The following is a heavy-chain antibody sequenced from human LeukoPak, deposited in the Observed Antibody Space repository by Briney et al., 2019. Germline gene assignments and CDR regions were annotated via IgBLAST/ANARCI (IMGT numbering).Heavy chain of an antibody. CDR3: ARDKSWRYCSSTSCTGFDY. D-gene: IGHD2-2*01. Sequence: ASVKVSCKASGYTFTGYYMHWVRQAPGQGLEWMGWINPNSGGTNYAQKFQGRVTMTRDTSISTAYMELSRLRSDDTAVYYCARDKSWRYCSSTSCTGFDYWGQGTLVTVSS. CDR2: INPNSGGT. CDR1: GYTFTGYY. J-gene: IGHJ4*02. V-gene: IGHV1-2*02.